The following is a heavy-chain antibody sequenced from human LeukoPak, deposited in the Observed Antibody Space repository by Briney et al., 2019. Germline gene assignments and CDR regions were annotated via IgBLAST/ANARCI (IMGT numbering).Heavy chain of an antibody. J-gene: IGHJ4*02. V-gene: IGHV3-73*01. CDR2: IRSKANSYAT. CDR3: TSLTYYYDSSGPARDY. Sequence: PGGSLRLSCAASGFTFSGSAMHWVRQASGKGLEWVGRIRSKANSYATAYAASVKGRFTISRDDSKNTAYLQMNSLKTEDTAVYYCTSLTYYYDSSGPARDYWGQGTLVTVSS. D-gene: IGHD3-22*01. CDR1: GFTFSGSA.